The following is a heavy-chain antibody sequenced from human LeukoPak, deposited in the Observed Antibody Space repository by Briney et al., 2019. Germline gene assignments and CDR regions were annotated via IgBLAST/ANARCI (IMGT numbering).Heavy chain of an antibody. V-gene: IGHV4-59*01. CDR3: ARDGYGSGSYGWFDP. J-gene: IGHJ5*02. CDR2: IYSGST. D-gene: IGHD3-10*01. Sequence: SETLSLICSVSGASITSSYWSWIRQTPGKGLEWIGNIYSGSTNYNPSFESRVTVSLDTSKNQISLRLTSVTAADTALYYCARDGYGSGSYGWFDPWGQGTLVTVSS. CDR1: GASITSSY.